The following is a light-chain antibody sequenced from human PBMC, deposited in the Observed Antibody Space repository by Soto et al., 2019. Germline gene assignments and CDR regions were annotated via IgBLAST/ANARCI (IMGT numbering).Light chain of an antibody. CDR3: QQYDNLPLT. V-gene: IGKV1-33*01. CDR1: QDISNY. Sequence: DIQMTQSPSSLSASVGDRVTITCRASQDISNYLNWYQQNPGKAPKLLIYDASTLETGVPSRFSGSGSGTDFTFTISSLQPEDIATYYCQQYDNLPLTFGPGTKVDIK. CDR2: DAS. J-gene: IGKJ3*01.